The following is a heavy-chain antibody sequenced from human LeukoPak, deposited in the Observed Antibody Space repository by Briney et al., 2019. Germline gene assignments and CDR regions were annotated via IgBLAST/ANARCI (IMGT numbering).Heavy chain of an antibody. D-gene: IGHD2-21*01. CDR3: ARLYCGGDCYSGY. CDR1: GFTFSSYS. J-gene: IGHJ4*02. CDR2: ISSGSSTI. V-gene: IGHV3-48*01. Sequence: TGGSLRLSWAASGFTFSSYSMNWVRQAPGKGLEWVSYISSGSSTIYYADSVKGRFTISRDNAKNSLYLQMNSLRAEDTAVYYCARLYCGGDCYSGYWGQGTLVTVSS.